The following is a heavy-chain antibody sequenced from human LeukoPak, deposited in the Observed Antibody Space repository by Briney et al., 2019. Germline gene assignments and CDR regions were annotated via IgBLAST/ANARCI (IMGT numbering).Heavy chain of an antibody. CDR1: GGTFSSYA. V-gene: IGHV1-69*05. Sequence: SVKASCKASGGTFSSYAISWVRQAPGQGLEWMGGIIPIFGTANYAQKFQGRVTITTDESTSTAYMELSSLRSEDTAVYYCARGAYCTNGVCYHGFDYWGQGTLVTVSS. J-gene: IGHJ4*02. CDR3: ARGAYCTNGVCYHGFDY. CDR2: IIPIFGTA. D-gene: IGHD2-8*01.